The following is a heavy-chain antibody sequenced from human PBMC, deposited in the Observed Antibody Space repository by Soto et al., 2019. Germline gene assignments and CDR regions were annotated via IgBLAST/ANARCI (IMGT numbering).Heavy chain of an antibody. D-gene: IGHD3-3*01. V-gene: IGHV2-5*01. CDR2: MYWNDDK. J-gene: IGHJ2*01. Sequence: QITLKESGPPLVKPTQTLTLTCTFSGFSPSTSGVGVGWVRQPPGQALERLALMYWNDDKRYRPSLKSRITSTNDSSKTHVVTTMTNRDPVDTATYYCANSTIMEYDFWGGYVSFYDEWLVSAYDLWGRGTLVTVSS. CDR3: ANSTIMEYDFWGGYVSFYDEWLVSAYDL. CDR1: GFSPSTSGVG.